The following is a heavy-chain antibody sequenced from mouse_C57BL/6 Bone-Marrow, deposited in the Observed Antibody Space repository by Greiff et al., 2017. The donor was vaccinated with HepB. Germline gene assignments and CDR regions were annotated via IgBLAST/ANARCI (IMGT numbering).Heavy chain of an antibody. CDR3: AISYGSSYYFDY. CDR2: IHPSDSDT. D-gene: IGHD1-1*01. J-gene: IGHJ2*01. CDR1: GYTFTSYW. Sequence: QVQLQQPGAELVKPGASVKVSCKASGYTFTSYWMHWVKQRPGQGLEWIGRIHPSDSDTNYNKKFKGKATLTVDKSSSTAYMQLSSLASEDSAVYYCAISYGSSYYFDYWGQGTTLTVSS. V-gene: IGHV1-74*01.